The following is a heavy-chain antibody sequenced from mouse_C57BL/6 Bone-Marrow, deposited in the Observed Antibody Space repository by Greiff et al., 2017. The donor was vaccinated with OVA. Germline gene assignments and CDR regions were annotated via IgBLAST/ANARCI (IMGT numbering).Heavy chain of an antibody. CDR3: TRLLDAMDY. CDR2: ISSGGDYI. Sequence: EVQLVESGEGLVKPGGSLKLSCAASGFTFSSYAMSWVRQTPEKRLEWVAYISSGGDYIYYGDTVKGRCTISRDNARNTLYRQMSSLKSEDTALYYCTRLLDAMDYWGQGTSVTVSS. D-gene: IGHD1-1*01. V-gene: IGHV5-9-1*02. J-gene: IGHJ4*01. CDR1: GFTFSSYA.